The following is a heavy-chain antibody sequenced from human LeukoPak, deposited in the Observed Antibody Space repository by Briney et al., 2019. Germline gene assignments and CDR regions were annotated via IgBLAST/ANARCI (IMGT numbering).Heavy chain of an antibody. CDR2: IYYSGST. CDR3: ARADGGYYYVEYFQH. CDR1: GGSISSYY. D-gene: IGHD3-22*01. J-gene: IGHJ1*01. Sequence: SETLSLTCTVSGGSISSYYWSWILQPPGKALEWIGYIYYSGSTNYNPSLKSRVTISVDTSKNQFSLKLSSVTAADTAVYYCARADGGYYYVEYFQHWGQGTLVTVSS. V-gene: IGHV4-59*01.